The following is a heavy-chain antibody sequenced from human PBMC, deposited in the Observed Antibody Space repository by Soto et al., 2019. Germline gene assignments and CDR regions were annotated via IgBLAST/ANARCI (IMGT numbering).Heavy chain of an antibody. Sequence: SETLSLTCTVSGGSISSGGYYWSWIRQHPGKGLEWSGYISYSGSTYYNPSLKSRGTRSVDTSKNQFSLKLSCVTAADTAVYYWARDRGYSDGDYYYGMDVWGQGTTVTVAS. CDR3: ARDRGYSDGDYYYGMDV. D-gene: IGHD5-18*01. J-gene: IGHJ6*02. CDR1: GGSISSGGYY. CDR2: ISYSGST. V-gene: IGHV4-31*03.